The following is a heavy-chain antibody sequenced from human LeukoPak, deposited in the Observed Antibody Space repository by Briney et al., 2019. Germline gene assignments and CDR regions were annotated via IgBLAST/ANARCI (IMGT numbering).Heavy chain of an antibody. CDR3: AKDITVTTHDYFDY. Sequence: ETLSLTCAVSGGSISSGGYSWSWVRQAPGKGLEWVSAISGSGGSTYYADSVKGRFTISRDNSKNTLYLQMNSLRAEDTAVYYCAKDITVTTHDYFDYWGQGTLVTVSS. D-gene: IGHD4-11*01. CDR2: ISGSGGST. V-gene: IGHV3-23*01. J-gene: IGHJ4*02. CDR1: GGSISSGGYS.